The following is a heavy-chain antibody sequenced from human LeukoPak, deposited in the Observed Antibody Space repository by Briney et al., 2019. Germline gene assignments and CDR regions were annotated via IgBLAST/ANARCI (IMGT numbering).Heavy chain of an antibody. CDR2: IYYRGNS. J-gene: IGHJ4*02. D-gene: IGHD3-22*01. Sequence: PSETLSLTCTVSGYSISSGYYWGWIRQPPGKGLEWIGSIYYRGNSYYNPSLKSRVTISVDKSKNQFSLKLSSVTAADTAVYYCARGWGSSGYYPFDYWGQGTLVTVSS. CDR3: ARGWGSSGYYPFDY. CDR1: GYSISSGYY. V-gene: IGHV4-38-2*02.